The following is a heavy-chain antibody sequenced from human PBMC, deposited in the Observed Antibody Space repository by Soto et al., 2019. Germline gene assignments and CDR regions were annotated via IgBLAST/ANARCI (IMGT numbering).Heavy chain of an antibody. J-gene: IGHJ4*02. CDR2: ISYDGSNK. D-gene: IGHD5-18*01. CDR3: ARDSLVDTAMVMDY. Sequence: GGSLRLSCAASGFTFSSYAMHWVRQAPGKGLEWVAVISYDGSNKYYADSVKGRFTISRDNSKNTLYLQMNSLRAEDTAVYYCARDSLVDTAMVMDYWGQGTLVTVSS. V-gene: IGHV3-30-3*01. CDR1: GFTFSSYA.